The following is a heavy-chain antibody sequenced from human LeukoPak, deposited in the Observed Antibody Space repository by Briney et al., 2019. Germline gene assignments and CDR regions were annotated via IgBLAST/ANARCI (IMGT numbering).Heavy chain of an antibody. CDR1: GFIFSSYN. CDR2: ISSSSTYI. D-gene: IGHD6-6*01. CDR3: ARDEYSSTATN. V-gene: IGHV3-21*01. J-gene: IGHJ4*02. Sequence: GGSLRLSCAASGFIFSSYNMNWVRQTPGKGLEWVSSISSSSTYIYYSDSVKGRFTISRDNAKNSLYLQMNNLRADDTAVYYCARDEYSSTATNWGQGTLVSVSS.